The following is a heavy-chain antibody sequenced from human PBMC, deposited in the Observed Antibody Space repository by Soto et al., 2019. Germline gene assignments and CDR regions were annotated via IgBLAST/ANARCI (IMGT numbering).Heavy chain of an antibody. CDR1: GGSFSYYY. V-gene: IGHV4-34*01. CDR3: ARGGGYYDILTGPPSYFDY. J-gene: IGHJ4*02. Sequence: PSETLSLTCAVYGGSFSYYYWTWIRQPPGKGLEWIGEINHNGGTNYNPSLKSRVTISEDTSKNQFSLKLNSVTAADTAVYYCARGGGYYDILTGPPSYFDYWGQGTLVTVSS. CDR2: INHNGGT. D-gene: IGHD3-9*01.